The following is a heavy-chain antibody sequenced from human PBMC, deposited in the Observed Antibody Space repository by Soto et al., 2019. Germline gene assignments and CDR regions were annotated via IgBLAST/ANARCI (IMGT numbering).Heavy chain of an antibody. CDR1: GFTFSSYS. CDR3: ARVNIVVVPAARFENDY. J-gene: IGHJ4*02. D-gene: IGHD2-2*01. Sequence: PGGSLRLSCAASGFTFSSYSMNWVRQAPGKGLEWVSYISSSSSTIYYADSVKGRFTISRDNAKNSLYLQMNSLRDEDAAVYYCARVNIVVVPAARFENDYCGQATMVTVSS. CDR2: ISSSSSTI. V-gene: IGHV3-48*02.